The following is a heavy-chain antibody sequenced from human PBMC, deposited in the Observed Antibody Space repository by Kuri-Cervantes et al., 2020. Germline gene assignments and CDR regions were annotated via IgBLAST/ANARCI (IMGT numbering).Heavy chain of an antibody. J-gene: IGHJ3*02. CDR3: AKDSSWELLAGAFDI. D-gene: IGHD1-26*01. V-gene: IGHV3-43*01. CDR2: ISGSGGST. Sequence: GESLKISCAASGFTFDDYTMHWVRQAPGKGLEWVSAISGSGGSTYYADSVKGRFTISRDNAKNSLYLQMNSLRAEDTALYYCAKDSSWELLAGAFDIWGQGTMVTVSS. CDR1: GFTFDDYT.